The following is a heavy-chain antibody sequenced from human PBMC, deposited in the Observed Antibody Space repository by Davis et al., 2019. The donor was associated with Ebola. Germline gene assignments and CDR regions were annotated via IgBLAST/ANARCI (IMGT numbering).Heavy chain of an antibody. CDR1: GFTFSNAW. V-gene: IGHV3-15*01. J-gene: IGHJ4*02. D-gene: IGHD3-16*01. Sequence: GESLKISCAASGFTFSNAWMSWVRQAPGKGLEWVGRIKSKTDGGTTDYAAPVKGRFTISRDDSKNTLYLQMNSLKTEDTAVYYCSTHRGGVANWGQGTLVTVSS. CDR3: STHRGGVAN. CDR2: IKSKTDGGTT.